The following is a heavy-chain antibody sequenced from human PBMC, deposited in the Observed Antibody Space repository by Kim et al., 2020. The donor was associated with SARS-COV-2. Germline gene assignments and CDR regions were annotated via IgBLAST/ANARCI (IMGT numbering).Heavy chain of an antibody. V-gene: IGHV1-46*01. CDR3: ARYLVGCSGGSCYFRMDV. Sequence: ASVKVSCKASGYTFTSYYMHWVRQAPGQGLEWMGIINPSGGSTSYAQKFQGRVTMTRDTSTSTVYMELSSLRSEDTAVYYCARYLVGCSGGSCYFRMDVWGQGTTVTVSS. CDR1: GYTFTSYY. CDR2: INPSGGST. J-gene: IGHJ6*02. D-gene: IGHD2-15*01.